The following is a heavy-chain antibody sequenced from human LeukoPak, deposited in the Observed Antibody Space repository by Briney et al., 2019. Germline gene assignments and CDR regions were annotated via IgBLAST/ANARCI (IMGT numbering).Heavy chain of an antibody. Sequence: SQTLSLTCTVSGGSFSRGDYYWSWVRQPAGKGLEWIGHIYTSGNTDYNPSLKSRVTMSVDTSKNQFSLKLNSVTAADTAVYYCARVGDYALKDWGQGTLVTVSS. CDR3: ARVGDYALKD. J-gene: IGHJ4*02. V-gene: IGHV4-61*09. CDR1: GGSFSRGDYY. D-gene: IGHD3-16*01. CDR2: IYTSGNT.